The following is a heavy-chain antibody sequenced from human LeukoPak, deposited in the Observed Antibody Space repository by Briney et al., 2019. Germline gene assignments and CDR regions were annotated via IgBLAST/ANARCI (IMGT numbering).Heavy chain of an antibody. CDR2: ISSSGST. D-gene: IGHD2-21*01. CDR1: GDSISSGDYY. CDR3: ARSPILWLPFDY. V-gene: IGHV4-61*02. J-gene: IGHJ4*02. Sequence: SETLSLTCTVSGDSISSGDYYWSWIRQPAGKGLEWIGRISSSGSTNYNPSLKSRVTISVDTSKNQFSLKVSSATAADTAIYYCARSPILWLPFDYWGQGSLVTVSS.